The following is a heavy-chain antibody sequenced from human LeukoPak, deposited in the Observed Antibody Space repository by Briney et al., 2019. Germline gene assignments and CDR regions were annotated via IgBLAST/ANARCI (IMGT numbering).Heavy chain of an antibody. CDR3: AKGGSFSFDM. Sequence: PGGSLRLSCAASGFTFSTYDMSWVRQTPGKGLEWVSGISGSHGGRHCTTYSADSVKGRFTISRDDSKNTLYLQMHSLRAEDTAIYFCAKGGSFSFDMWGQGTKVTVSS. V-gene: IGHV3-23*01. CDR2: ISGSHGGRHCTT. CDR1: GFTFSTYD. J-gene: IGHJ3*02. D-gene: IGHD5-12*01.